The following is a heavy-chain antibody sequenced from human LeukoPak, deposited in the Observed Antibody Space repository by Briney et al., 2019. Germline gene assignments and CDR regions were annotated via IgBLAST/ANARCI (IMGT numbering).Heavy chain of an antibody. J-gene: IGHJ4*02. CDR2: ISYDGSNK. CDR1: GFTFSSYA. CDR3: AKGAPYSGSYFVFDY. V-gene: IGHV3-30*18. Sequence: GGSLRLSCAASGFTFSSYAMHWVRQAPGKGLEWVAVISYDGSNKYYADSVKGRFTISRDNSKNTLYLQMNSLRAEDTAVYYCAKGAPYSGSYFVFDYWGQGTLVTVSS. D-gene: IGHD1-26*01.